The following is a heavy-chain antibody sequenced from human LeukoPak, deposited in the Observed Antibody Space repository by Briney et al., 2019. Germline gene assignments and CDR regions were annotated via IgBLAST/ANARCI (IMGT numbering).Heavy chain of an antibody. D-gene: IGHD1-26*01. CDR2: ISGSGGST. Sequence: GGSLRLSCAASGFTFSSYAMSWVRQAPGEGVEWVSAISGSGGSTYYADSVKGGFNISRENSKKTLYLQKKSLRAEDTAVYYCAKEGVYSGSSLYYFDFWGQGTLVTVSS. CDR1: GFTFSSYA. J-gene: IGHJ4*02. V-gene: IGHV3-23*01. CDR3: AKEGVYSGSSLYYFDF.